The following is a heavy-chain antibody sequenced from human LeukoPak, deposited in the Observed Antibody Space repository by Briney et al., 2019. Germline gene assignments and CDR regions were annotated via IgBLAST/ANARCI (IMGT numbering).Heavy chain of an antibody. CDR1: GFTFSGFA. J-gene: IGHJ4*02. CDR2: ISGSGGST. D-gene: IGHD3-10*01. V-gene: IGHV3-23*01. Sequence: GGSLRLSCAASGFTFSGFAMNWVRQAPGKGLEWVSSISGSGGSTYYADSVKGRFTISRDNSKNTLYLQMNSLRAEDTAVYYCAKDLTHYYGSGSYYVGGQGTLVTVSS. CDR3: AKDLTHYYGSGSYYV.